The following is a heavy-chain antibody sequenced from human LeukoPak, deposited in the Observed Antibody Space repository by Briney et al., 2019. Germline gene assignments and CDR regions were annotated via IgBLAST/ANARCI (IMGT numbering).Heavy chain of an antibody. D-gene: IGHD6-13*01. V-gene: IGHV3-30*03. Sequence: GGSLRLSCAASGFTFSNYGMHWVRQAPGKGLEWVAVTSYDGGSNKYYADSVKGRFTISRDNSMNTLYLQMNSLRAEDTAVYYCARDRGIAAAPDAFDIWGQGTMVTVSS. CDR3: ARDRGIAAAPDAFDI. J-gene: IGHJ3*02. CDR1: GFTFSNYG. CDR2: TSYDGGSNK.